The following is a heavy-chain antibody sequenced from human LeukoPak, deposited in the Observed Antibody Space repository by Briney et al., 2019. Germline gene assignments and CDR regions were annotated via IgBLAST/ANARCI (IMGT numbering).Heavy chain of an antibody. V-gene: IGHV4-59*01. CDR2: IYYSGST. CDR1: GGSISSNY. D-gene: IGHD6-13*01. Sequence: NPSETLSLTGSVSGGSISSNYWNWIRQPPGKGLEWIGYIYYSGSTNYNPSLKSRVTISVDTSKNQFSLRLSSVTAADTAVYYCASGSAVAAVGDYWGQGTLVTVSA. J-gene: IGHJ4*02. CDR3: ASGSAVAAVGDY.